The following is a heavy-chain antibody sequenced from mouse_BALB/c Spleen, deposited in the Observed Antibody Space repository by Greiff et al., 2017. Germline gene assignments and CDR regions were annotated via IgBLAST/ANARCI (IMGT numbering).Heavy chain of an antibody. Sequence: EVQLQQSGGGLVQPGGSLKLSCAASGFTFSSYTMSWVRQTPEKRLEWVAYISNGGGSTYYPDSVKGRFTISRDNARNILYLQMSSLRSEDTAMYYCARDLYDSFAYWGQGTLVTVSA. CDR1: GFTFSSYT. CDR3: ARDLYDSFAY. CDR2: ISNGGGST. J-gene: IGHJ3*01. D-gene: IGHD2-3*01. V-gene: IGHV5-12-2*01.